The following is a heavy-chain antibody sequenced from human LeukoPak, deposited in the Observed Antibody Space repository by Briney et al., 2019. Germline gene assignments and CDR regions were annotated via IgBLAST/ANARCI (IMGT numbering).Heavy chain of an antibody. CDR1: GGTFSSYA. CDR3: ARVGYSGYDRSQGY. CDR2: IIPIFGTA. D-gene: IGHD5-12*01. J-gene: IGHJ4*02. V-gene: IGHV1-69*13. Sequence: ASVKVSCKASGGTFSSYAISWVRQAPGQGLEWMGGIIPIFGTASYAQKFQGRVTITADESTSTAYMELSSLRSEDTAVYYCARVGYSGYDRSQGYWGQGTLVTVSS.